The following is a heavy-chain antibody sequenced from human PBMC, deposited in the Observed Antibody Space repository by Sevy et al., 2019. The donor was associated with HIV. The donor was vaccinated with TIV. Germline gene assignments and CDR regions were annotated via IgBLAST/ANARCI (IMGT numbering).Heavy chain of an antibody. Sequence: ASVKVSCKVSGYTLTKLSIHWVRQAPGKGLEWMGNFDPQYGETIYAQRFQGRLTMSEDTSPDTAFMELSSLKSEDTAVYYCAAVGLRYFSGSSSYQGDWFDPWGQGTLVTVSS. V-gene: IGHV1-24*01. CDR2: FDPQYGET. CDR3: AAVGLRYFSGSSSYQGDWFDP. D-gene: IGHD2-15*01. CDR1: GYTLTKLS. J-gene: IGHJ5*02.